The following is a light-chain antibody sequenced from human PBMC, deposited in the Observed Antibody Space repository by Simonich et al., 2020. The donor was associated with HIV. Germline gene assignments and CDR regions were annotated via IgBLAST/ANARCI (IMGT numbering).Light chain of an antibody. CDR1: NSNIGAGYD. CDR3: QSYDSSLSGWV. Sequence: QSVLTQAPSVSGAPGQRVTISCTGGNSNIGAGYDVPWYQQLPGTAPKLLIYGNIKRPSGVPDRFSGSKSGTSASLAITGLQAEDEADYYCQSYDSSLSGWVFGGGTKLTVL. CDR2: GNI. J-gene: IGLJ3*02. V-gene: IGLV1-40*01.